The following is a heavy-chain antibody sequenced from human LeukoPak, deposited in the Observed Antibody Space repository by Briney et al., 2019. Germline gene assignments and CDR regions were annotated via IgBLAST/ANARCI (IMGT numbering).Heavy chain of an antibody. Sequence: SETLSLTCTVSGGSISGGDYYWSCLRQPPGRGLEWIGYIYYSGSTYYNPSLKSRVTISVDTSKNQFSLKLSSVTAADTAVYYCARENYDILTGYSKNYYYYGMDVWGQGTTVTVSS. CDR1: GGSISGGDYY. CDR2: IYYSGST. J-gene: IGHJ6*02. D-gene: IGHD3-9*01. CDR3: ARENYDILTGYSKNYYYYGMDV. V-gene: IGHV4-30-4*01.